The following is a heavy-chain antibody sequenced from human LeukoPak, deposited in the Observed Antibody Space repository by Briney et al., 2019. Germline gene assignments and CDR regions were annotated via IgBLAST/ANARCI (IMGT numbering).Heavy chain of an antibody. CDR3: ARRVRGSGYYYYMDV. J-gene: IGHJ6*03. D-gene: IGHD3-10*01. CDR1: GYTFTSYG. Sequence: ASVKVSCKASGYTFTSYGISWVRQAPGQGLEWMGWISAYNGNTNYAQKLQGRATMTTDTSTSTAYMELRSLRSDDTAVYYCARRVRGSGYYYYMDVWGKGTTVTISS. CDR2: ISAYNGNT. V-gene: IGHV1-18*01.